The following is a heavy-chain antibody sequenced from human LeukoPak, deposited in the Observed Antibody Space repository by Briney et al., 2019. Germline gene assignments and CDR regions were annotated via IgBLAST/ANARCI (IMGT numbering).Heavy chain of an antibody. J-gene: IGHJ4*02. CDR3: ARGGGSYSYYFDY. D-gene: IGHD1-26*01. V-gene: IGHV3-72*01. CDR2: IKNKANSYTT. Sequence: GGSLRLSCAASGFTFSDHYMDWVRQAPGKGLEWVGRIKNKANSYTTEYAASVKGRFTISRDDPKNSLYLQMNSLKTEDTAVYYCARGGGSYSYYFDYWGQGTLVTVSS. CDR1: GFTFSDHY.